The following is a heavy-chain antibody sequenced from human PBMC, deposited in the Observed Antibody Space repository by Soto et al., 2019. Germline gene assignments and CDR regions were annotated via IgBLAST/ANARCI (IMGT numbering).Heavy chain of an antibody. CDR1: GFTFSSYS. D-gene: IGHD6-13*01. CDR2: ISSSSSYI. CDR3: ARDLYSSTSSYFDAFDI. V-gene: IGHV3-21*01. J-gene: IGHJ3*02. Sequence: GGSLRLSCAASGFTFSSYSMNWVRQAPGKGLEWVSSISSSSSYIYYADSVKGRFTISRDNAKNSLYLQMNSLRAEDTAVYYCARDLYSSTSSYFDAFDIWGQGTMVTVSS.